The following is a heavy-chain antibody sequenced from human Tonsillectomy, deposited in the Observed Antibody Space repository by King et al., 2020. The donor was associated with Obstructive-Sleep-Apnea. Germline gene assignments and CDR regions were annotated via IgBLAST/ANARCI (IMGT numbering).Heavy chain of an antibody. CDR1: GYSFTTYW. Sequence: QLVQSGAAVKKPGESLKISCRGSGYSFTTYWIGWVRQTPGKGLEWMGIIYPGDSDTTYSPSFKGQVIISADKSISTAYLQWSSLKASDTAMYYCARLSGYSGYVSFDYWGQGTLVTVSS. D-gene: IGHD5-12*01. V-gene: IGHV5-51*01. CDR2: IYPGDSDT. J-gene: IGHJ4*02. CDR3: ARLSGYSGYVSFDY.